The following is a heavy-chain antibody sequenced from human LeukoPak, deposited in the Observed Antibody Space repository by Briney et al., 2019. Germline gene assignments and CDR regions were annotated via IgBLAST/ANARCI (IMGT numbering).Heavy chain of an antibody. CDR3: AKAGGYCGGDCYNATSKDYYSYYMDV. V-gene: IGHV3-23*01. D-gene: IGHD2-21*02. CDR2: ICGRGGRA. CDR1: GVTLSGDG. J-gene: IGHJ6*03. Sequence: PGGSLRLSCAASGVTLSGDGMCWVRETPGEGVWWGSEICGRGGRAYSADSVRGGFTISRDNSKNTMYLQMNILRAEDTAVYYCAKAGGYCGGDCYNATSKDYYSYYMDVWGKGTTVTISS.